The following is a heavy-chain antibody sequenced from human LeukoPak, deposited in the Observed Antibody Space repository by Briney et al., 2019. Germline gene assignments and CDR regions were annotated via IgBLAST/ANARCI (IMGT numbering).Heavy chain of an antibody. CDR2: IWYDGSNK. CDR3: ARDQRSLRIGYYFDY. D-gene: IGHD5/OR15-5a*01. V-gene: IGHV3-33*01. J-gene: IGHJ4*02. CDR1: GFIFSNYG. Sequence: GTSLRLSCAASGFIFSNYGMHWVRQAPGKGLEWVAGIWYDGSNKDYVDSVKGRFTISRDSAKNSLYLQMNSLRAEDTAVYYCARDQRSLRIGYYFDYWGQGTLVTVSS.